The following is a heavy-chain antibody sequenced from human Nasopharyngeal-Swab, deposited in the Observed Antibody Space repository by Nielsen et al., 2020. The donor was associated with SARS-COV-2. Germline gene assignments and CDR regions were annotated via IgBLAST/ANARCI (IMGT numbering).Heavy chain of an antibody. V-gene: IGHV3-30-3*01. CDR2: ISYDGSNK. J-gene: IGHJ4*02. CDR1: GFTFSSYA. CDR3: ARNEAGSGSYWGFDY. Sequence: GESLKISCAASGFTFSSYAMHWVRQAPGKGLEWVAVISYDGSNKYYADSVKGRFTISRDNSKNTLYLQMNSLRAEDTAVYYCARNEAGSGSYWGFDYWGQGTLVTVSS. D-gene: IGHD3-10*01.